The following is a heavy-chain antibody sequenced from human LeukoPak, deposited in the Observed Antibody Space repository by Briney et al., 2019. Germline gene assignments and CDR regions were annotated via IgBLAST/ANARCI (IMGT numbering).Heavy chain of an antibody. Sequence: GGSLRLSCAASGFTFSSYAMSWVRQAPGKGLEWVSAISGSGSSTYYADSVKGRSTISRDNSKNTLYLQMDSLRAEDTAVYYCAKVKGFEAFYYGVDVWGQGTTVTVSS. J-gene: IGHJ6*02. CDR2: ISGSGSST. CDR1: GFTFSSYA. D-gene: IGHD3-9*01. CDR3: AKVKGFEAFYYGVDV. V-gene: IGHV3-23*01.